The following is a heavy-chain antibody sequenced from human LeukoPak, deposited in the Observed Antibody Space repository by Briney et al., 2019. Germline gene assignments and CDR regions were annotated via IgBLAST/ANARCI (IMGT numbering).Heavy chain of an antibody. CDR1: GFTFDDYA. CDR2: ISWNSGSI. Sequence: GGSLRLSCAASGFTFDDYAMHWVRQAPGKGLEWVSGISWNSGSIGYADSVKGRFTISRDNAKNSLYLQMNSLRAEDTALYYCAKKGTRGYSYGYFDYWGQGTLVTVSS. CDR3: AKKGTRGYSYGYFDY. D-gene: IGHD5-18*01. J-gene: IGHJ4*02. V-gene: IGHV3-9*01.